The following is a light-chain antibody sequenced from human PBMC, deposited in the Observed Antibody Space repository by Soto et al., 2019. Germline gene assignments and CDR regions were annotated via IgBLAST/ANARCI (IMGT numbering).Light chain of an antibody. V-gene: IGLV2-8*01. CDR2: EVS. CDR1: SSDVGGYNY. J-gene: IGLJ1*01. CDR3: SSYVGTNSYV. Sequence: QSVLTQPPSASGSPGQSVTISCTGTSSDVGGYNYVSWYQQHPGKAPKLMIYEVSKRPSGVPDRFSGSKSGNTASLTVSGLQAEDEADYSCSSYVGTNSYVFGTGTKVTVL.